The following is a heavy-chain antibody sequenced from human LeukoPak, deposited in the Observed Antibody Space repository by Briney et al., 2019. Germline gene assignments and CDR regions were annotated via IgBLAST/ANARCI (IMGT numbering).Heavy chain of an antibody. D-gene: IGHD6-13*01. CDR2: VSAYNGNT. J-gene: IGHJ5*02. V-gene: IGHV1-18*01. CDR3: ARDPSSSWYEVWFDP. CDR1: GYTFTSYG. Sequence: ASVKVSCKASGYTFTSYGISWVRQAPGQGLEWMGWVSAYNGNTNYALKLQGRVTMTTDTSTSTAYMELRSLRSDDTAVYYCARDPSSSWYEVWFDPWGQGTLVTVSS.